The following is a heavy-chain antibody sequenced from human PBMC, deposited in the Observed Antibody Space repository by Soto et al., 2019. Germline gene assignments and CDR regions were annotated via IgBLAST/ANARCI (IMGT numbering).Heavy chain of an antibody. J-gene: IGHJ1*01. CDR1: GYTFTSYD. Sequence: ASVKVSCKASGYTFTSYDINWVRQATGQGLEWMGWMNPNGGNTGYAQKFQGRVTMTTDKSTSTAYMELSSLRSEDTAVYYCARDTVIAAAGTHFQHWGQGTLVTVSS. V-gene: IGHV1-8*01. CDR2: MNPNGGNT. CDR3: ARDTVIAAAGTHFQH. D-gene: IGHD6-13*01.